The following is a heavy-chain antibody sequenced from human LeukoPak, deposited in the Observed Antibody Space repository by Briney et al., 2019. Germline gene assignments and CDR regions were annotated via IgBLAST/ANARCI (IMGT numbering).Heavy chain of an antibody. J-gene: IGHJ6*03. Sequence: SETLSLTCAVYGGSFSCYYWSWIRQPPGRGLEWIGEINHSGSTNYNPSLKSRVTISVDTSKNQFSLKLSSVTAADTAVYYCARGGGYYYYYMDVWGKGTTVTVSS. CDR3: ARGGGYYYYYMDV. CDR1: GGSFSCYY. V-gene: IGHV4-34*01. CDR2: INHSGST.